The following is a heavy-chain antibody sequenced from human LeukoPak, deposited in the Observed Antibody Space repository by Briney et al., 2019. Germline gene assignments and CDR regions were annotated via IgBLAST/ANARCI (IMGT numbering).Heavy chain of an antibody. CDR2: VYPDGSP. J-gene: IGHJ4*02. D-gene: IGHD5-18*01. V-gene: IGHV4-4*07. Sequence: PSETLSLTRPVSGGSISTHFWSWIRQTAAKELEGFGRVYPDGSPNYNPSLEGRVTMSRDTSQNQFSLKLSSVTAADTAVYYCTRGLHTALPFHWGQGTRVTVSA. CDR3: TRGLHTALPFH. CDR1: GGSISTHF.